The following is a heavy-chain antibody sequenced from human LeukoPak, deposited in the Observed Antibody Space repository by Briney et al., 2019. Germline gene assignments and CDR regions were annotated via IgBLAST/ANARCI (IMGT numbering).Heavy chain of an antibody. D-gene: IGHD4-23*01. CDR1: GFTFSSYW. Sequence: GGSLRLSCAASGFTFSSYWMHWVRQAPGKGLVWVSRINSDGSSISYADSVKGRFTISRDNAKNTLYLQMNSLRAEDTAVYYCARGLTTVVTGTRNPYYYGMDVWGQGTTVTVSS. J-gene: IGHJ6*02. CDR2: INSDGSSI. V-gene: IGHV3-74*01. CDR3: ARGLTTVVTGTRNPYYYGMDV.